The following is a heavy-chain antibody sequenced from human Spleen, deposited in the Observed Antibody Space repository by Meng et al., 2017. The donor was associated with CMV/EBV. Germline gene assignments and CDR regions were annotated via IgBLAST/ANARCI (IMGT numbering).Heavy chain of an antibody. CDR1: GYTFTGYY. Sequence: ASVKVSCKASGYTFTGYYMHWVRQAPGKGLEWMGGFDPEDGETIYAQKFQGRVTMTEDTSTDTAYMELSSLRSEDTAVYYCATGGGYPRGDYWGQGTLVTVS. J-gene: IGHJ4*02. CDR3: ATGGGYPRGDY. CDR2: FDPEDGET. D-gene: IGHD5-12*01. V-gene: IGHV1-24*01.